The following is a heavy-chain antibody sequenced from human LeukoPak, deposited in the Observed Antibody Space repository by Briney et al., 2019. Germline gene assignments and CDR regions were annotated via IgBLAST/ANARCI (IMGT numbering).Heavy chain of an antibody. J-gene: IGHJ6*04. V-gene: IGHV4-59*01. Sequence: SETLSLTCTVSGGSISGYYWSWVRQPPGKGLEWIGYIYYSGSTNCNPPLKSRLTISVDTSKNQFSLRLSSVTAADTAVYYCARETVTTTNGMDVWGKGTTVTVSS. CDR1: GGSISGYY. D-gene: IGHD4-17*01. CDR2: IYYSGST. CDR3: ARETVTTTNGMDV.